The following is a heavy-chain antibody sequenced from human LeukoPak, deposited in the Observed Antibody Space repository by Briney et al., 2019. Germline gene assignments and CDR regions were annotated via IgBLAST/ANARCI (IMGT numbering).Heavy chain of an antibody. J-gene: IGHJ5*02. D-gene: IGHD2-8*01. CDR2: INPNSGGT. CDR3: AREGYCTNGVCFGWFDL. Sequence: ASVKVSCKASGYTFTGYYMHWVRQAPGQGLEWMGWINPNSGGTNYAQKFQGRVTMTRDTSISTAYMELSRLRSDDTAVYYCAREGYCTNGVCFGWFDLWGQGTLVTVSS. V-gene: IGHV1-2*02. CDR1: GYTFTGYY.